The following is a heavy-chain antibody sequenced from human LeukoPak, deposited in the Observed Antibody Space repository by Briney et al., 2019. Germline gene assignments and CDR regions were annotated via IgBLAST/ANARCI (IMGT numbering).Heavy chain of an antibody. CDR3: ARSGGRYHYFDY. Sequence: SETLSPTCNVSGGSISISSYYWGWIRQPPGKGLEWIANIYYTGITYYNPSLKSRVTISVDTSKNQLSLRLSSVTAADTAVYYCARSGGRYHYFDYWGQGTLVTVSS. CDR2: IYYTGIT. V-gene: IGHV4-39*01. CDR1: GGSISISSYY. J-gene: IGHJ4*02. D-gene: IGHD1-26*01.